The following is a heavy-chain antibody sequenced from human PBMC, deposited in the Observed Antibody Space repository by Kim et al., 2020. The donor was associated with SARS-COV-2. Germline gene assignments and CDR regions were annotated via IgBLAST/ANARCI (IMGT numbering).Heavy chain of an antibody. Sequence: SQTLSLTCAISGDSVSSNSVAWHWIRQSPSRGLEWLGRTFYRSKWSTDYAVSVRGRLTITADTSKNQFSLHLNSLTPEDTGVFYCARGLRNAYDYWGQGTLVTVSS. CDR2: TFYRSKWST. J-gene: IGHJ4*02. CDR3: ARGLRNAYDY. V-gene: IGHV6-1*01. CDR1: GDSVSSNSVA.